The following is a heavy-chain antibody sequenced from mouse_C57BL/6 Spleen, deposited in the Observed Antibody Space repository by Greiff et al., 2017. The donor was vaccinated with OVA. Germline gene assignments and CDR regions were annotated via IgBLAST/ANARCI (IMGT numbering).Heavy chain of an antibody. D-gene: IGHD1-1*01. Sequence: EVKVVESGGGLVKPGGSLKLSCAASGFTFSDYGMHWVRQAPEKGLEWVAYISSGSSTIYYADTVKGRFTISRDNAKNTLFLQMTSLRSEDTAMYYCARPPYYGSSYVWYFDVWGTGTTVTVSS. V-gene: IGHV5-17*01. CDR2: ISSGSSTI. CDR3: ARPPYYGSSYVWYFDV. CDR1: GFTFSDYG. J-gene: IGHJ1*03.